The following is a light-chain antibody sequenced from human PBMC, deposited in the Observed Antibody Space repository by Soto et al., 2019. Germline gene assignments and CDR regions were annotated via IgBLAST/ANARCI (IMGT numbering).Light chain of an antibody. V-gene: IGKV1-12*01. CDR2: AAS. CDR3: QQANSLPVP. CDR1: QGISNW. J-gene: IGKJ3*01. Sequence: DIQMTPSPSSVSASVGDRVTITFRASQGISNWLAWYQQKPGKAPSLLIHAASSLQSGVPSRFSGSGYGTDFTLTISSLQPEDFATYVCQQANSLPVPFGPGTKVDI.